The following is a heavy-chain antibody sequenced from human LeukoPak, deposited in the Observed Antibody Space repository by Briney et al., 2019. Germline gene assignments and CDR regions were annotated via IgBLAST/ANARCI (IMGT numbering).Heavy chain of an antibody. CDR2: ISGSDAGT. Sequence: GGSLRLSCAASGFTFSSYWMHWVRQAPGKGLVWVSAISGSDAGTYYADSVKGRFTISRDNSKNTLYLQMNSLRAEDAAVYYCAKAPLGRCSGAICYYFDYWGQGTLVTVSS. CDR3: AKAPLGRCSGAICYYFDY. D-gene: IGHD2-15*01. J-gene: IGHJ4*02. V-gene: IGHV3-23*01. CDR1: GFTFSSYW.